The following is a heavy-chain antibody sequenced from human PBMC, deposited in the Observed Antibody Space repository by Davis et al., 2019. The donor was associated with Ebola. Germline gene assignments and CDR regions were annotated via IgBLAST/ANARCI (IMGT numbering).Heavy chain of an antibody. D-gene: IGHD3-9*01. CDR3: ARGWRYFDS. Sequence: PGGSLRLSCAASGFTFSSYSMNWVRQAPGKGLEWVSFISSSSSYINYADSVKGRFTISRDSATKSLYLEMDSLRDEDTALYYCARGWRYFDSWGQGILVTVSS. J-gene: IGHJ4*02. V-gene: IGHV3-21*01. CDR1: GFTFSSYS. CDR2: ISSSSSYI.